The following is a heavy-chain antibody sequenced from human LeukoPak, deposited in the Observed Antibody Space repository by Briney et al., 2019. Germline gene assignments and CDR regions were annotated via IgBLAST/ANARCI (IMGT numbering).Heavy chain of an antibody. CDR2: IKHDGSGP. CDR1: GFRFSNYW. J-gene: IGHJ4*02. V-gene: IGHV3-7*01. Sequence: GGSLRFSCAVSGFRFSNYWMTWVRQAPGKGLEWVANIKHDGSGPSYLDSVKGRFTISRDNARNLLSLQMSSLRAEDTAVYYCARAREITVSGTDYFDYWGQGTLVTVSS. D-gene: IGHD6-19*01. CDR3: ARAREITVSGTDYFDY.